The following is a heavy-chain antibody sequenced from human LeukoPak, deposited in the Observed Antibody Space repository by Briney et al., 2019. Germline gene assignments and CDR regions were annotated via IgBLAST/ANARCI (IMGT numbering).Heavy chain of an antibody. D-gene: IGHD5-12*01. CDR2: ISWNSGSI. CDR3: AKDKAPLYSGYDWDLDF. Sequence: GGSLRLSCAAFGFTFHQYAIHWVRQVPGKGLEWFSGISWNSGSIGYADSVKGRFTISRDSAKNSVYLQMNSLRPEDTALYYCAKDKAPLYSGYDWDLDFWGQGTLVTVSS. J-gene: IGHJ4*02. V-gene: IGHV3-9*01. CDR1: GFTFHQYA.